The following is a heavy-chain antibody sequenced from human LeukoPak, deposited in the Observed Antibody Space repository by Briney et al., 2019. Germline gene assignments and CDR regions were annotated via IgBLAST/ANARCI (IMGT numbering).Heavy chain of an antibody. Sequence: GGSLRLSCAASGFIFNNYGLIWVRQAPGKGLEWVSAISGSGGSTYYADSVKGRFTISRDNSKNTLYLQMNSLRAEDTAVYYCAKAYSSSWYAYFQHWGQGTLVTVSS. J-gene: IGHJ1*01. CDR1: GFIFNNYG. V-gene: IGHV3-23*01. CDR2: ISGSGGST. D-gene: IGHD6-13*01. CDR3: AKAYSSSWYAYFQH.